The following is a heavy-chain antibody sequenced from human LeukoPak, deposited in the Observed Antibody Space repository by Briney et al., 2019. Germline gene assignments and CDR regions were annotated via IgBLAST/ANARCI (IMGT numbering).Heavy chain of an antibody. D-gene: IGHD3-10*01. CDR3: ARGDYYGSGSRYFDY. J-gene: IGHJ4*02. CDR2: IYHSGST. Sequence: SQTLSLTCTISGGSISNGGYYWSWIRQPPGKGLEWIGYIYHSGSTYYNPSLKTRVTMSVDRSKSQFSVKLSSVTAADTAVYYCARGDYYGSGSRYFDYWGQGTLVTVSS. V-gene: IGHV4-30-2*01. CDR1: GGSISNGGYY.